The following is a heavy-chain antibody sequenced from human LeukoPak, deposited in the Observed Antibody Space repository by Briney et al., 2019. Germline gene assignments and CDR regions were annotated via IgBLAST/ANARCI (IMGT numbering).Heavy chain of an antibody. J-gene: IGHJ6*04. V-gene: IGHV3-48*03. CDR3: AELGITMIGGV. CDR2: ISSSGSTI. D-gene: IGHD3-10*02. CDR1: GFTFSSYE. Sequence: GGSLRLSCAASGFTFSSYEMNWVRQAPGKGLAWVSYISSSGSTIYYADSVKGRFTISRDNAKNSLYLQMPSLRAEDTAVYYCAELGITMIGGVWGKGPTVTISS.